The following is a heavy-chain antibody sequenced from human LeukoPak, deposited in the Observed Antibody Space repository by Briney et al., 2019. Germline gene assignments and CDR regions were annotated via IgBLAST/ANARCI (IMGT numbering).Heavy chain of an antibody. CDR2: IAPYEGDR. CDR3: ARDLNLRLTGYSNIYYYYGMDV. V-gene: IGHV1-18*01. D-gene: IGHD3-9*01. J-gene: IGHJ6*01. Sequence: ASVKVSCKASGYTFGVYGLSWVRQAPDQGLEWLGWIAPYEGDRQYTPKLQDRIIVTADTATTTVYMELSSLRSEDTAVYYCARDLNLRLTGYSNIYYYYGMDVWGQGTTVTVSS. CDR1: GYTFGVYG.